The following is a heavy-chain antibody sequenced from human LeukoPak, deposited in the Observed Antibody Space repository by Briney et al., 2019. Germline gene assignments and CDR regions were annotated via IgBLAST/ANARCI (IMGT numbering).Heavy chain of an antibody. Sequence: ASVKVSCKASGYTFTGYYMHWVRQAPGQGLEWMGWINPNSSGTNYAQKFQGRVTMTRDTSISTAYMELSRLRSDDTAVYYCAREIVATRAVAPYYWGQGTLVTVSS. CDR1: GYTFTGYY. CDR2: INPNSSGT. D-gene: IGHD5-12*01. V-gene: IGHV1-2*02. J-gene: IGHJ4*02. CDR3: AREIVATRAVAPYY.